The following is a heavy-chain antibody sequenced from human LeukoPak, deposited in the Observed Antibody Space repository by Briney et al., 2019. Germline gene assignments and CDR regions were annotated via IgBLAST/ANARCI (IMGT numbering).Heavy chain of an antibody. D-gene: IGHD5-24*01. CDR1: GGSISSYY. Sequence: SETLSLTCTVSGGSISSYYWSWIRQPPGKGLEWIGYIYYSGSTNYNPSLKSRVTISVDTSKNQFSLKLSSVTAADTAVYYCARDFDGQFDYWGQGTLVTVSS. V-gene: IGHV4-59*01. CDR3: ARDFDGQFDY. J-gene: IGHJ4*02. CDR2: IYYSGST.